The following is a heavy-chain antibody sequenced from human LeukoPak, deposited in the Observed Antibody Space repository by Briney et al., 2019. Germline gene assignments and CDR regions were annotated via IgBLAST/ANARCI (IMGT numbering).Heavy chain of an antibody. CDR1: GFTVSSNS. CDR2: IYSDNT. Sequence: GGSLRLSCTVSGFTVSSNSMSWVRQAPGKGLEWVSFIYSDNTHYSDSVKGRFTISRDNSKNTLYLQMNSLRAEDTAVYYCARVVDHDYGDYYLDYWGQGTLVTVSS. J-gene: IGHJ4*02. D-gene: IGHD4-17*01. V-gene: IGHV3-53*01. CDR3: ARVVDHDYGDYYLDY.